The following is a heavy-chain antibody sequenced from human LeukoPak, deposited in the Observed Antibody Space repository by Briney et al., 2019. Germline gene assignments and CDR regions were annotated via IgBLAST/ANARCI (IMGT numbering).Heavy chain of an antibody. CDR1: GGSISSYY. CDR2: IYYSGST. V-gene: IGHV4-59*01. CDR3: AGGGHYYDSSGYPFDY. D-gene: IGHD3-22*01. J-gene: IGHJ4*02. Sequence: SETLSLTCTVSGGSISSYYWSWIRQPPGKGLEWIGYIYYSGSTNYNPSLKSRVTISVDTSKNQFSLKLSSVTAAATAVYYCAGGGHYYDSSGYPFDYWGQGTLVTVSS.